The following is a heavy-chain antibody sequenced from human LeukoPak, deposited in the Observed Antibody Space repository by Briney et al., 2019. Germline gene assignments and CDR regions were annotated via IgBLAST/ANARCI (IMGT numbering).Heavy chain of an antibody. CDR3: ARNFVDILTGYLLDY. CDR1: GGSFSGYY. CDR2: INHSGST. Sequence: SETLSLTCAVYGGSFSGYYWSWIRQPPGKGLEWIGEINHSGSTNYNPPLKSRVTISVDTSKNQFSLKLSSVTAADTAVYYCARNFVDILTGYLLDYWGQGTPVTVSS. D-gene: IGHD3-9*01. J-gene: IGHJ4*02. V-gene: IGHV4-34*01.